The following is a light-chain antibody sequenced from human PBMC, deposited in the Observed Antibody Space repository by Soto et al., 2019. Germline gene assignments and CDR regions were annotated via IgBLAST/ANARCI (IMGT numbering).Light chain of an antibody. CDR1: QSVSSN. V-gene: IGKV3-15*01. CDR2: DAS. Sequence: EIVMTQSPATRSVSPGERATLSCRASQSVSSNSAWYQQKPGQAPRLLIYDASTRATGIPARFSGSGSGTEFTLTISSLQSEDFAVYYCQQYNNWPALTFGGGTKVEIK. CDR3: QQYNNWPALT. J-gene: IGKJ4*01.